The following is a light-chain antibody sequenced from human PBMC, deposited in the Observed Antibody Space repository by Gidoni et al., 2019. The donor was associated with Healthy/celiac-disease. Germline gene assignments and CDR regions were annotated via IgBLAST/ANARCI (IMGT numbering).Light chain of an antibody. CDR2: DAS. CDR3: QQYDNLPLT. J-gene: IGKJ4*01. Sequence: DIQMTQSPSSLSASVGDRVTITCQASQDISNYLNWYQQQPGKAPKLLIYDASNLETGVPSRVSGSGSGTDFTFTISSLQTEDIATYYCQQYDNLPLTFGGGTKVEIK. V-gene: IGKV1-33*01. CDR1: QDISNY.